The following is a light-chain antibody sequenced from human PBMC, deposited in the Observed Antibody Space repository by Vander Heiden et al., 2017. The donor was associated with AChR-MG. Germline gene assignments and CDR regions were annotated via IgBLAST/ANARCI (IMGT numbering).Light chain of an antibody. J-gene: IGLJ2*01. CDR3: QAWDSSTAI. V-gene: IGLV3-1*01. CDR2: QDN. CDR1: KLGDKY. Sequence: SYELTQPPSVSVSPGQTASITCSGDKLGDKYACWYQQKPGQSPVLVIYQDNKRPSGIPGRFSGSNSGDTATLTISGTQAMDEGDYYCQAWDSSTAIFGGGTKLTVL.